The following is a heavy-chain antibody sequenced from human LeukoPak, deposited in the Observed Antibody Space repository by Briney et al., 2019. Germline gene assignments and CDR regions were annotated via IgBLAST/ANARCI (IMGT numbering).Heavy chain of an antibody. V-gene: IGHV7-4-1*02. Sequence: ASVKVSCKASGYTFSSHAMNWVRQAPGQGLEWMGWINTNTGNPTYVQGFRGRFEFSLDTSVSTAYLQISSLKTEDTAVYYCARSGADNWNYEFDYWGQGTLVTVSS. J-gene: IGHJ4*02. D-gene: IGHD1-7*01. CDR2: INTNTGNP. CDR3: ARSGADNWNYEFDY. CDR1: GYTFSSHA.